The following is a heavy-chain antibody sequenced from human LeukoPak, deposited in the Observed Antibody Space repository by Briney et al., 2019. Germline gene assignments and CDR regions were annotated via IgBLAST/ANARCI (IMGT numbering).Heavy chain of an antibody. CDR3: AREITVWGNSPRHLSPFDY. J-gene: IGHJ4*02. Sequence: SETLSLTCTVSGGSISSSSYYWGWIRQPAGKGLEWIGSIYYSGSTYYNPSLKSRVTISVDTSKNQFSLKLSSVTAADTAVFYCAREITVWGNSPRHLSPFDYWGQGTLVTVSS. CDR1: GGSISSSSYY. D-gene: IGHD3-16*01. CDR2: IYYSGST. V-gene: IGHV4-39*02.